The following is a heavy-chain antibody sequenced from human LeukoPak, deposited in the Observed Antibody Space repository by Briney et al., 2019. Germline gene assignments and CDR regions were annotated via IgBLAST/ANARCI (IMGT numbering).Heavy chain of an antibody. CDR2: IYYSGST. CDR1: GGSISSYY. CDR3: ASTEYDFWSGPKVDAFDI. Sequence: SETLSLTCTVSGGSISSYYWSWIRQPPGKGLEWIGYIYYSGSTNYNPSLKSRVTISVDTSKNQFSLKLSSVTAADTAVYYCASTEYDFWSGPKVDAFDIWGQGTMVTVSS. D-gene: IGHD3-3*01. V-gene: IGHV4-59*01. J-gene: IGHJ3*02.